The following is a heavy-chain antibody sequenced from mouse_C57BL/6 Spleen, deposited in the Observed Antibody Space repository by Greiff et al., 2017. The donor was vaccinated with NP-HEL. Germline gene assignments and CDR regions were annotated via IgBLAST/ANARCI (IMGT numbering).Heavy chain of an antibody. Sequence: VQLQQSGPELVKPGASVKISCKASGYTFTDYYMNWVKQSHGKSLEWIGDINPNNGGTSYNQKFKGKATLTVDKSSSTAYMELRSLTSEDSAVYYCAREDVYYFDYWGQGTTLTVSS. V-gene: IGHV1-26*01. J-gene: IGHJ2*01. CDR1: GYTFTDYY. CDR3: AREDVYYFDY. CDR2: INPNNGGT.